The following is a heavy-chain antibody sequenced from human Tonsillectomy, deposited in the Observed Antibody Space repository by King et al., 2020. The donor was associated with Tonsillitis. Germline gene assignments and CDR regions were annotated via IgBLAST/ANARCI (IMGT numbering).Heavy chain of an antibody. CDR1: GGSISSYY. Sequence: QLQESGPGLVKPLETLSLTCTVSGGSISSYYWSWIRQPPGKGLEWIGYIYYSGSTNYNPSLKSRVTISVDTSKNQFSLKLSSVTAADTAVYYCAREIIAARPYYYYMDVWGKGTTVTVSS. CDR3: AREIIAARPYYYYMDV. V-gene: IGHV4-59*01. CDR2: IYYSGST. J-gene: IGHJ6*03. D-gene: IGHD6-6*01.